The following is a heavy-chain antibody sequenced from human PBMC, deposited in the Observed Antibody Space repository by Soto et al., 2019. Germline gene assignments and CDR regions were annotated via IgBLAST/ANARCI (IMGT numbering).Heavy chain of an antibody. CDR1: GGTFSSYT. V-gene: IGHV1-69*02. CDR3: ARYGYSSSSRQKGQYFDY. CDR2: IIPILGIA. Sequence: QVQLVQSGAEVKKPGSSVKVSCKASGGTFSSYTISWVRQAPGQGPERMGMIIPILGIANYDQKLQGRVKITEDNATSTAYMELTSLRSEDTAVYYCARYGYSSSSRQKGQYFDYWGPGTLVTVSS. D-gene: IGHD6-13*01. J-gene: IGHJ4*02.